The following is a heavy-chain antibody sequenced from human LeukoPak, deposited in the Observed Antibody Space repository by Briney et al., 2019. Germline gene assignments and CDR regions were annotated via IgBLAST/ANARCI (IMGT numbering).Heavy chain of an antibody. CDR3: AIGYLVGYYDSSGYYYYFDY. V-gene: IGHV4-34*01. D-gene: IGHD3-22*01. Sequence: SETLSLTCAVYGGSFSGYYWSWIRQPPGKGLEWIGEINHSGSTNYNPSLKSRVTISVDTSKNQFSLKLSSVTAADTAVYYCAIGYLVGYYDSSGYYYYFDYWGQGTLVTVSS. CDR2: INHSGST. J-gene: IGHJ4*02. CDR1: GGSFSGYY.